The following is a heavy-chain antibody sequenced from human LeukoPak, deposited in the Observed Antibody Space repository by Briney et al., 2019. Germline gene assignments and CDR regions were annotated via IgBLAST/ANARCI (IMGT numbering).Heavy chain of an antibody. V-gene: IGHV1-3*01. J-gene: IGHJ5*02. D-gene: IGHD6-13*01. CDR2: INAGNGNT. Sequence: ASVKVSCKASGYTFTGYYMHWVRQAPGQGLEWMGWINAGNGNTKYSQKFQGRVTITRDTSASTAYMELSSLRSEDTTVYYCARVGVYSWFDPWGQGTLVTVSS. CDR1: GYTFTGYY. CDR3: ARVGVYSWFDP.